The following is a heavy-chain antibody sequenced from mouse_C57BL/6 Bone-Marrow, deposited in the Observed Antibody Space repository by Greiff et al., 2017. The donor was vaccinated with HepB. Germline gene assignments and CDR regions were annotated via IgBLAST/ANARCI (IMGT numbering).Heavy chain of an antibody. Sequence: QVQLQQSGAELVRPGTSVKVSCKASGYAFTNYLIEWVKQRPGQGLEWIGVINPGSGGTNYNEKFKGKATLTEDKSSSTAYMQLSSLTSEDSAVYLCARRGFHYYGSTPYFDYGGQGTTLTVSS. CDR1: GYAFTNYL. D-gene: IGHD1-1*01. CDR3: ARRGFHYYGSTPYFDY. CDR2: INPGSGGT. J-gene: IGHJ2*01. V-gene: IGHV1-54*01.